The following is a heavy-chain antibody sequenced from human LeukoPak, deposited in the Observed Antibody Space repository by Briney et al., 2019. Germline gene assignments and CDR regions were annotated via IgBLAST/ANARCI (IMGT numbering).Heavy chain of an antibody. CDR3: AKGCGGSCYSEFDY. CDR2: ISGSGGST. D-gene: IGHD2-15*01. CDR1: GFTFSNYA. J-gene: IGHJ4*02. V-gene: IGHV3-23*01. Sequence: GGSLRLSCAASGFTFSNYAMSWVRQAPGKGLECVSGISGSGGSTYYADSVKGRFTISRDNSKNTLYLRTNSLRAEDTAIYYCAKGCGGSCYSEFDYWGQGTLVTVSS.